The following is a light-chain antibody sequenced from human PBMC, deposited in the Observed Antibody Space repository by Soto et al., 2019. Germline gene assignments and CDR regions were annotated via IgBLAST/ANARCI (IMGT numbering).Light chain of an antibody. CDR1: QGIANY. CDR3: LQYHNLWA. Sequence: DIQMTQSPSSLSASVGDRVTITFRASQGIANYLAWYQHKPGKVPNLLIYAASTLQSGVPSRFSGGGSGTEFTLTISSLQSEDFTVYSCLQYHNLWAFGQGTKVDI. J-gene: IGKJ1*01. CDR2: AAS. V-gene: IGKV1-27*01.